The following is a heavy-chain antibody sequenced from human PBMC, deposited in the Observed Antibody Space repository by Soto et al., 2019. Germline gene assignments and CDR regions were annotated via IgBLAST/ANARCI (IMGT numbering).Heavy chain of an antibody. CDR3: TGEVASGY. D-gene: IGHD2-8*02. J-gene: IGHJ4*02. CDR1: GFTVSTYG. Sequence: QVQLVESGGSVVQPGRSLRLSCAVSGFTVSTYGMHWVRQAPGKGLEWVAVISRDGGTKYYADSVKGRFTISRDNSRNTLFREMNSLRGDDMAVYYCTGEVASGYWGQGTLVTVSS. CDR2: ISRDGGTK. V-gene: IGHV3-30*03.